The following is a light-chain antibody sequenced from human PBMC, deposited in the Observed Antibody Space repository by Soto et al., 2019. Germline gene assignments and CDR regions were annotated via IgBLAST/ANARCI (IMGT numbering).Light chain of an antibody. CDR1: QSVSSN. CDR3: QQYNSWPPWT. J-gene: IGKJ1*01. CDR2: GAY. Sequence: EIVMTQSPATLSVSPGERATLSCLARQSVSSNLAGYQQKPGQAPRLLIYGAYTRATRIPARFSGSGSGTEFTLTISSLQSEDLAVYYCQQYNSWPPWTFGQGTKVEIK. V-gene: IGKV3-15*01.